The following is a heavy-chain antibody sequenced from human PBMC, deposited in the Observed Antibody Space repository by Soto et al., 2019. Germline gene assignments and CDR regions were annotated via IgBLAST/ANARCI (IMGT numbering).Heavy chain of an antibody. V-gene: IGHV3-23*01. J-gene: IGHJ6*03. Sequence: EVQLLESGGGLVQPGGSLRLSCAASGFTFSSYAMSWVRQGPGKGLEWVSAISGSGGSTYYADSVKGRFTISRDNSKNTLYLQMNSLRAEDTAVYYCAKFGSTSAYYYYYYMDVWGKGTTVTVSS. D-gene: IGHD2-2*01. CDR1: GFTFSSYA. CDR2: ISGSGGST. CDR3: AKFGSTSAYYYYYYMDV.